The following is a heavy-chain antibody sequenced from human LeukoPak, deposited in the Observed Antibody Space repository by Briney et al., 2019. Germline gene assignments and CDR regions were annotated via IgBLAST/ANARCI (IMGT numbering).Heavy chain of an antibody. D-gene: IGHD2-15*01. CDR3: ARGRGGKYCSGGSCYSYDYYYYYMDV. V-gene: IGHV1-3*03. CDR2: INTGNGKT. J-gene: IGHJ6*03. Sequence: VASVKVSCKASGYTFTSYTMHWVRQAPGQRLEWMGWINTGNGKTKYSQEFQGRVTITRDTSASTANMELSSLRSEDTAVYYCARGRGGKYCSGGSCYSYDYYYYYMDVWGKGTTVTVSS. CDR1: GYTFTSYT.